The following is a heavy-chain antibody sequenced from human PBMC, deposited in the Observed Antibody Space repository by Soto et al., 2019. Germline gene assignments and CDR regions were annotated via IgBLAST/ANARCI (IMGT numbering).Heavy chain of an antibody. D-gene: IGHD3-10*01. CDR1: GYSFNTYA. CDR3: ARVGPAVKGKTLPPYYFDY. V-gene: IGHV1-69*01. Sequence: QVQLVQSGAEGKKPGSSVKVSCKASGYSFNTYAISWVRQAPGRGLEWMGGIIPIFGAPNYAQKFQGRVTMTVDESAATVYMEVSSLTSEDAAVYYCARVGPAVKGKTLPPYYFDYGGQGTLVTVSS. CDR2: IIPIFGAP. J-gene: IGHJ4*02.